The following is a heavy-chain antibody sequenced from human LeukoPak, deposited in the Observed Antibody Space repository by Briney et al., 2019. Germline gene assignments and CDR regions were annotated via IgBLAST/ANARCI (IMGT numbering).Heavy chain of an antibody. Sequence: PSETLSLTCTVSGGSISSYHWSWIRQPPGKGLEWIGYIYYSGSTNYNPSLKSRVTISVDTSRNQFSLNLSSMTAADTAVYYCARGRPYNVGLPPWFDPWGQGTLVTVSS. J-gene: IGHJ5*02. D-gene: IGHD1-14*01. V-gene: IGHV4-59*12. CDR3: ARGRPYNVGLPPWFDP. CDR1: GGSISSYH. CDR2: IYYSGST.